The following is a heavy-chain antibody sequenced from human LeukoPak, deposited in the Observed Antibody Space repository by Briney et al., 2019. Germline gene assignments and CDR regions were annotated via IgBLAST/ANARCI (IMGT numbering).Heavy chain of an antibody. D-gene: IGHD3-22*01. Sequence: PGGSLRLSCAASGFTFDDYAMHWVRHAPGKGLEWVSGISWNSGSIGYADSVKGRFTISRDNAKNSLYLQMNSLRAEDTALYYCAKPGGWGVVITTHFDYWGQGTLVTVSS. CDR1: GFTFDDYA. CDR3: AKPGGWGVVITTHFDY. CDR2: ISWNSGSI. V-gene: IGHV3-9*01. J-gene: IGHJ4*02.